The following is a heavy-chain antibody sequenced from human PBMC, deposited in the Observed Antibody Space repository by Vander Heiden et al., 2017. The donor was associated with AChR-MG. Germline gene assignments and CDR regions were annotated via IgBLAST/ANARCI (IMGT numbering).Heavy chain of an antibody. Sequence: QVHLVQPGAEVKKPGASVKVSCKASGYTFTGYHMHWVRQAPGQGLGWMGWINPNSGGTNYAQKFQGRVTMTRDTSISTAYMELSRLRSDDTAVYYCARSNYDFWSGYYYYGMDVWGQGTTVTVSS. CDR3: ARSNYDFWSGYYYYGMDV. CDR1: GYTFTGYH. CDR2: INPNSGGT. V-gene: IGHV1-2*02. J-gene: IGHJ6*02. D-gene: IGHD3-3*01.